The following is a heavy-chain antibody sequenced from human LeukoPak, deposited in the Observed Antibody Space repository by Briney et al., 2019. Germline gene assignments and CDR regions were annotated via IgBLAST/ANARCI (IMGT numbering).Heavy chain of an antibody. D-gene: IGHD3-10*01. J-gene: IGHJ5*02. CDR1: GFTFTSYG. Sequence: GGTLRLSCAASGFTFTSYGMSWVRQAPGKGLERVSTISGSGGTTYYADSVKGRFTISRDNSKNTLYLQMDSLRAEDTAVYYCARPLMYYYGSETYFWFDPWGQGTLVTVSS. V-gene: IGHV3-23*01. CDR3: ARPLMYYYGSETYFWFDP. CDR2: ISGSGGTT.